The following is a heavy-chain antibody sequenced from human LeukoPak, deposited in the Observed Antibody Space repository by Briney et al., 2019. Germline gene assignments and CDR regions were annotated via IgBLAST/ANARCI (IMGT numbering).Heavy chain of an antibody. CDR1: GFTFSNYA. J-gene: IGHJ6*02. CDR2: ISTNIGSG. CDR3: ARGRGHSGYDIYAMDV. Sequence: GGSLRLSCAASGFTFSNYAMIWVRQAPGRGLEWVSGISTNIGSGYYADSVKGRFTISRDSSRNTLYLEMNSLRAEDTAVYFCARGRGHSGYDIYAMDVWGQGTTVTVSS. V-gene: IGHV3-23*01. D-gene: IGHD5-12*01.